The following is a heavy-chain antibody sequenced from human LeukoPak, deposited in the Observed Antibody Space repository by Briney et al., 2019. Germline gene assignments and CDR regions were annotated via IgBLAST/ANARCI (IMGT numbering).Heavy chain of an antibody. V-gene: IGHV3-23*01. D-gene: IGHD2/OR15-2a*01. CDR1: GFTFSSYA. J-gene: IGHJ4*02. CDR2: ISGSGGST. Sequence: GGSLRLSCAASGFTFSSYAMSWVCQAPGKGLEWVSAISGSGGSTYYADSVKGRFTISRDNSKNTLYLQMNSLRAEDTAVYYCAKDQNWQSGFDYWGQGTLVTVSS. CDR3: AKDQNWQSGFDY.